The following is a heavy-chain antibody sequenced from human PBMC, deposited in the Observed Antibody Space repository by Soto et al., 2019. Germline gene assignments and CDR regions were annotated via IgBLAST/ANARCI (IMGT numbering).Heavy chain of an antibody. V-gene: IGHV3-21*06. Sequence: GSQRPSCKHSRCNFIRYSMHWVRPAPGKGLECVSSISSTTNYIYYGDSMKGRLTISRDNAKISLYLEMNSLRAEDTGVYYCARESEDLTSNFDFWGQGTLVNVS. CDR2: ISSTTNYI. J-gene: IGHJ4*02. CDR1: RCNFIRYS. CDR3: ARESEDLTSNFDF.